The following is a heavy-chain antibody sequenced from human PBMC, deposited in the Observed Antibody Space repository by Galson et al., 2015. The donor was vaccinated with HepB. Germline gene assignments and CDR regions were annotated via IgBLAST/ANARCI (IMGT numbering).Heavy chain of an antibody. J-gene: IGHJ4*02. Sequence: SVKVSCKASGYTFTKYTIHWVRQAPGQSLEWMGWINADNGDTKYSQKFQGRVTMSRDRSASIAYMELHSLRSEHTAVYYCARDSHSSTFDSWGQGGLVTVSS. CDR1: GYTFTKYT. D-gene: IGHD6-13*01. CDR3: ARDSHSSTFDS. V-gene: IGHV1-3*01. CDR2: INADNGDT.